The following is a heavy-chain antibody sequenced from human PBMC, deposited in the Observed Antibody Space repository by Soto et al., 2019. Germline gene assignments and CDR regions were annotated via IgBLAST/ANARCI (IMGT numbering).Heavy chain of an antibody. D-gene: IGHD4-17*01. V-gene: IGHV3-30*18. CDR2: ISYDGSNK. CDR3: AKPSYGDTPTSLAYAFDT. J-gene: IGHJ3*02. CDR1: GFTFSSYG. Sequence: QVQLVESGGGVVQPGRSLRLSCAASGFTFSSYGMHWVRQAPGKGLEWVAVISYDGSNKYYADSVKGRFTISRDNSKNTLYLQMNSLRAEDTAVYYCAKPSYGDTPTSLAYAFDTWGQGTMVTVSS.